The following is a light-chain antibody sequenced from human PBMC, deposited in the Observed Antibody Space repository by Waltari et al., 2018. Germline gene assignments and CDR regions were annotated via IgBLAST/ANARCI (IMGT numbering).Light chain of an antibody. Sequence: DIQMTQSPSSLSASVGDTVTITCRASQSISSYLNWYQHKPGKAPKLLIYAASSLQTGVSSRFRGSGSETDFTLTLTSLQPEDYATYYCQQTYSTPLTIGGGTKVEIK. CDR2: AAS. J-gene: IGKJ4*01. CDR3: QQTYSTPLT. CDR1: QSISSY. V-gene: IGKV1-39*01.